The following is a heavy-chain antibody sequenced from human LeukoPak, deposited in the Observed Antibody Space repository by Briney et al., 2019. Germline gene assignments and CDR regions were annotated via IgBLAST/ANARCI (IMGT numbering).Heavy chain of an antibody. CDR3: ARGLRATHCSGGSCYSAVHWFDP. CDR2: ISSSGSTI. D-gene: IGHD2-15*01. V-gene: IGHV3-48*03. Sequence: PGGSLRLSCAASGFTFSSYEMNWVRQAPGKGLEWVSYISSSGSTIYYADSVKGRFTISRDNAKNSLYLQMNSLRAEDTAVYYCARGLRATHCSGGSCYSAVHWFDPWGQGTLVTVSS. CDR1: GFTFSSYE. J-gene: IGHJ5*02.